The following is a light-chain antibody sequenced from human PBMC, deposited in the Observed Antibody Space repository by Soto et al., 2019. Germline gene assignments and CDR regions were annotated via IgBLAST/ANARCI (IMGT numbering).Light chain of an antibody. J-gene: IGKJ1*01. Sequence: DIQMTQSPSTLSASLGDRVTITFRASQSISSWLAWYQQKPGKAPKLLIYDASSLESGVPSRFSGSGSGTEFTLTISSLQPDDFATYYCQQYNDYWTFGQGTKV. V-gene: IGKV1-5*01. CDR3: QQYNDYWT. CDR1: QSISSW. CDR2: DAS.